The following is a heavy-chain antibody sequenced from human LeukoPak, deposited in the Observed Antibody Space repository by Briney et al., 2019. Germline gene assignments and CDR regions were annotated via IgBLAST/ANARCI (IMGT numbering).Heavy chain of an antibody. V-gene: IGHV1-69*13. D-gene: IGHD2-2*01. CDR2: IIPIFGTA. Sequence: ASVKVSCKASGGTFSSYAISWVRQAPGQGLEWMGGIIPIFGTANYAQKFQGRVTITADESTSTAYMELSSLGSEDTAVYYCARVRVRRPAANWELDYWGQGTLVTVSS. CDR3: ARVRVRRPAANWELDY. CDR1: GGTFSSYA. J-gene: IGHJ4*02.